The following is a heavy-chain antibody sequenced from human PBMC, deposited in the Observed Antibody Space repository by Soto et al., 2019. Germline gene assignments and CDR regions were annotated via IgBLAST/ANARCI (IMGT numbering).Heavy chain of an antibody. CDR2: INPNSGGT. D-gene: IGHD3-10*01. V-gene: IGHV1-2*04. Sequence: ASVKVSCKASGYTFTGYYMHWVRQAPGQGLEWMGWINPNSGGTNYAQKFQGWVTMTRDTSISTAYMELSRLRSDDTAVYYCARDQFPYYYGSGRQYGMDVWGQGTTVTVSS. J-gene: IGHJ6*02. CDR3: ARDQFPYYYGSGRQYGMDV. CDR1: GYTFTGYY.